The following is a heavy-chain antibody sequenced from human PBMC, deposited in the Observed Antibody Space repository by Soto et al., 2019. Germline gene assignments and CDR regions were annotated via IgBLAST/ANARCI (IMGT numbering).Heavy chain of an antibody. D-gene: IGHD3-16*01. J-gene: IGHJ6*02. CDR3: ARDRHAYNMMEENFYYGMDV. CDR2: IIPNHDTA. CDR1: GGTFRTHA. V-gene: IGHV1-69*13. Sequence: GASVKVSCKASGGTFRTHAISWVRQAPGQGLEWLGGIIPNHDTANYAQRFRGRVTITADESTSTVYMEVSSLISEDTAVYYCARDRHAYNMMEENFYYGMDVWGQGTTVTVSS.